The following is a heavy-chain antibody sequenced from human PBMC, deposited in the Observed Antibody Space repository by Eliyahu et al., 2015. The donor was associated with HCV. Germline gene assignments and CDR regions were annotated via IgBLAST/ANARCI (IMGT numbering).Heavy chain of an antibody. J-gene: IGHJ4*02. Sequence: QVQLVESGGGVVQPGRSLRLSCAAPGFPFGIYGXHWXRQAPGKGLEWGADISFDGTEKNYADSVKGRFTISRDNSNNTLYLQMNSLRSEDTAVYYCAKDPKAGAKWLPLLQMAHYWGQGTKVTVSS. CDR2: ISFDGTEK. V-gene: IGHV3-30*18. CDR3: AKDPKAGAKWLPLLQMAHY. CDR1: GFPFGIYG. D-gene: IGHD5-12*01.